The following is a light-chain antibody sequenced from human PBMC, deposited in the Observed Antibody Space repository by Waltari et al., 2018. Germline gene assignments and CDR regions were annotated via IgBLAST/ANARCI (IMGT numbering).Light chain of an antibody. Sequence: QSALTQHASQTGSPGQSHTIPCTGSSTDVWRSNRVSRYQQHTSPGPTHLITYQQHPGKGPKILIYEGTQRLSGVSDRFSGSKSGNTASLTLSGLQPEDEADYYCCAHAGGGTHYAFGTGTKVTVL. CDR2: EGT. V-gene: IGLV2-23*01. J-gene: IGLJ1*01. CDR1: STDVWRSNR. CDR3: CAHAGGGTHYA.